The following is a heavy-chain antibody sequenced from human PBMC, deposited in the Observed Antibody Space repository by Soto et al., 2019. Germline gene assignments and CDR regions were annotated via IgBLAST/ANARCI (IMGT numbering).Heavy chain of an antibody. CDR3: EKESIGRGADY. CDR1: GFTFSNYA. V-gene: IGHV3-23*01. D-gene: IGHD6-6*01. Sequence: EVQLLESGGGLVQPGGSLRLSCAASGFTFSNYAMSWVRQTPGKGLEWVSTISGGGGNTYYPDSVKGRFTISRDNSKDTVYLKMNSLRAEDTAIYYCEKESIGRGADYWGQGALVTVTS. J-gene: IGHJ4*02. CDR2: ISGGGGNT.